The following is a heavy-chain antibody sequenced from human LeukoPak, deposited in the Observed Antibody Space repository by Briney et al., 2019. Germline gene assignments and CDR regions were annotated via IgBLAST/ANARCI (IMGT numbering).Heavy chain of an antibody. CDR2: INPNSGGT. Sequence: ASVKVSCKASGYTFTAYYMHWVRQAPGQGLEWMGRINPNSGGTNYAQKFQGRVTMTRDTSSSTAYMELNSLRSDDTAVYYCAREWLRNNWCDLWGQGTLITVSS. J-gene: IGHJ5*01. CDR1: GYTFTAYY. CDR3: AREWLRNNWCDL. D-gene: IGHD5-12*01. V-gene: IGHV1-2*06.